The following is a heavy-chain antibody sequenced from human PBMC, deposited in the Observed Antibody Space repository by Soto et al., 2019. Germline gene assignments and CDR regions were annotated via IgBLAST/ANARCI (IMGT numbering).Heavy chain of an antibody. V-gene: IGHV1-18*01. CDR2: ISAYTGNT. D-gene: IGHD2-21*01. J-gene: IGHJ6*03. CDR1: GYTFSNYG. Sequence: ASVKVSCKASGYTFSNYGINWVRQAPGQGLEWMGWISAYTGNTNYAQKVQGRVTMTTDTSTSTAYMELRSLRSDDTAVYYCARDWGGNNVYYYYMDVWGKGTTVTVSS. CDR3: ARDWGGNNVYYYYMDV.